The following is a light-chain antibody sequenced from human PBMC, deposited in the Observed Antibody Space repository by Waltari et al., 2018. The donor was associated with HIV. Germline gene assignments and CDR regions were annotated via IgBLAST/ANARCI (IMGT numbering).Light chain of an antibody. Sequence: QSALTQPASVSGSPGQSITISCTGTSSDVGGYNYVSWYQQHPGKAPKLMVYDVTNRPSGVSNRFSGSKSGNTAFLTISGLQAEDEADYYCSSYTTSCTVVFGGGTKLTVL. CDR2: DVT. V-gene: IGLV2-14*03. J-gene: IGLJ2*01. CDR1: SSDVGGYNY. CDR3: SSYTTSCTVV.